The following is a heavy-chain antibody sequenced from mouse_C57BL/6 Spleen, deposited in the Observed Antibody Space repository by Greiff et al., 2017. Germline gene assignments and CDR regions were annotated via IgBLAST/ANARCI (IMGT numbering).Heavy chain of an antibody. CDR3: ARDLYSCMDY. V-gene: IGHV5-4*01. J-gene: IGHJ4*01. CDR2: ISDGGSYT. D-gene: IGHD2-1*01. Sequence: DVKLVESGGGLVKPGGSLKLSCAASGFTFSSYAMSWVRQTPEKRLEWVATISDGGSYTYYPDNVKGRFTISRDNAKNNLYLQMSHLKSEDTAMYYCARDLYSCMDYWGQGTSVTVSS. CDR1: GFTFSSYA.